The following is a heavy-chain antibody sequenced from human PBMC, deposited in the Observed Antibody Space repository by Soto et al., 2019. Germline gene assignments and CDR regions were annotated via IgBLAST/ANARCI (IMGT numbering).Heavy chain of an antibody. Sequence: EVQLLESGGGLVQPGGSLRLSCAASGFTFSGYAMSWVRQATGKGLEWVSAISGSGGGTYYADSVKGRFTISRDNSKNTLYLQMTSLRAEDTAVYYCAKDRPAPRHIVVVTAIETYCMDVWGQGTTVTVSS. V-gene: IGHV3-23*01. CDR2: ISGSGGGT. CDR3: AKDRPAPRHIVVVTAIETYCMDV. J-gene: IGHJ6*02. D-gene: IGHD2-21*02. CDR1: GFTFSGYA.